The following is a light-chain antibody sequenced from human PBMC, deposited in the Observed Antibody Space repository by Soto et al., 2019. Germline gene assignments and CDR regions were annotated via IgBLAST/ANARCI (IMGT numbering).Light chain of an antibody. Sequence: DIQMTQSPASLSASVGDRVNITCRASQGISNYLAWYRQKPGKVPNLLIYGASTLQSGVPYRFSGSGFGTDFTLTISSLQPEDVATYYCQYYNTAPLTFGQGTRLEIK. CDR2: GAS. V-gene: IGKV1-27*01. CDR3: QYYNTAPLT. CDR1: QGISNY. J-gene: IGKJ5*01.